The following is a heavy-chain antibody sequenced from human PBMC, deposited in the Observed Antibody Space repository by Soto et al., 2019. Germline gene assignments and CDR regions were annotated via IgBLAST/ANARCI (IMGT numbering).Heavy chain of an antibody. D-gene: IGHD2-21*02. V-gene: IGHV3-48*01. CDR3: ARVPDRDNNWFDL. Sequence: PGGSLRLSCGASGFTFSSYSMNWVRQAPGKGLEWVSYISFARNIIHYTETVKGRFTISRDNAKKSLYLKMNSLRAEDTAVYYCARVPDRDNNWFDLWGQGT. CDR1: GFTFSSYS. CDR2: ISFARNII. J-gene: IGHJ5*02.